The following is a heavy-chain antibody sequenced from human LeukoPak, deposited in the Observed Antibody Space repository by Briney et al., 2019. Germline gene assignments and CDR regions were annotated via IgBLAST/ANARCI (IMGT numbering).Heavy chain of an antibody. V-gene: IGHV3-21*05. Sequence: KSGGSLRLSCAASGFAFSDYSMNWVRQAPGKGLEWVANTRGSGSGMGSGNYYAGAVKGRFTISRDNAKNSLYLQMNSLRAEDTAFYYCARDDNWGFDYWGQGTLVTVSS. CDR3: ARDDNWGFDY. CDR1: GFAFSDYS. J-gene: IGHJ4*02. D-gene: IGHD7-27*01. CDR2: TRGSGSGM.